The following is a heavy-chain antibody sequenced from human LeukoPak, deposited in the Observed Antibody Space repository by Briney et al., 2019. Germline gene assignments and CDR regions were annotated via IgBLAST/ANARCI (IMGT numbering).Heavy chain of an antibody. CDR2: IYTSGST. Sequence: SQTLSLTCTVSGGSISSGSYYWSWIRQPAGKGLEWIGRIYTSGSTNYNPSLKSRVTISVDTSENQFSLKLSSVTAADTAVYYCASSDYGDNAFDIWGQGTMVTVSS. CDR3: ASSDYGDNAFDI. D-gene: IGHD4-17*01. V-gene: IGHV4-61*02. J-gene: IGHJ3*02. CDR1: GGSISSGSYY.